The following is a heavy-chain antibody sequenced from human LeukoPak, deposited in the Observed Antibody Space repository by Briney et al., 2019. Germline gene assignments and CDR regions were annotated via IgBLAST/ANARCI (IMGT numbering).Heavy chain of an antibody. V-gene: IGHV4-39*01. CDR3: ARHYGP. J-gene: IGHJ4*02. D-gene: IGHD3-10*01. Sequence: TFSSYWMSWIRQPPGKGLEWIGSIYYSGSTYYNPSLKSRVTISVDTSKNQFSLKLDSVTATDTAVYYCARHYGPWGQGTLVTVSS. CDR1: TFSSYW. CDR2: IYYSGST.